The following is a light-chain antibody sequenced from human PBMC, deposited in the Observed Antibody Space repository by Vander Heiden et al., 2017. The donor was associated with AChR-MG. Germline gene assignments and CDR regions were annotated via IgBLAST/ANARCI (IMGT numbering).Light chain of an antibody. CDR1: QSLLHSNGYNY. J-gene: IGKJ1*01. V-gene: IGKV2-28*01. CDR3: MQAEQTPQT. Sequence: IVLTQSPLSLPVTPGEPASISCRSSQSLLHSNGYNYLDWYLQKPGQSPQLLIYLGSNRASGVPERFSGSASGIDYTLKISRVEAEDVGVYYCMQAEQTPQTFGQGTKVEIK. CDR2: LGS.